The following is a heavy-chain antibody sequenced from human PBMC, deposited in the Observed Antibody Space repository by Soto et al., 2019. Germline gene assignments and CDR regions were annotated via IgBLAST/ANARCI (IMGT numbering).Heavy chain of an antibody. Sequence: SETLSLTCTVSGESISSYYWNWIRQPPGKGPEWTGYISYSGSTNYNPSLKSRVTISVDTSKNQFSLNLSSVTAADTAVYYCTTDAPQYSGSELWGQGTLVTVSS. J-gene: IGHJ4*02. CDR1: GESISSYY. CDR2: ISYSGST. CDR3: TTDAPQYSGSEL. V-gene: IGHV4-59*01. D-gene: IGHD1-26*01.